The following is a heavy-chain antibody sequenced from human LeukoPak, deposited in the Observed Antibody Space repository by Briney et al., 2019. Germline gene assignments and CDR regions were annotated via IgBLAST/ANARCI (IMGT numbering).Heavy chain of an antibody. D-gene: IGHD2-2*01. CDR2: IYTSGTT. Sequence: SETLSLTCTVSGGSISSDSYYWSWIRQPAGKGLEYIGRIYTSGTTNYNPSLKSRVTISVDTSKNQFSLKLSSVPAADTAVYYCARAIRYCSSTSCYSGFDYWGQGTLVTVSS. CDR1: GGSISSDSYY. V-gene: IGHV4-61*02. J-gene: IGHJ4*02. CDR3: ARAIRYCSSTSCYSGFDY.